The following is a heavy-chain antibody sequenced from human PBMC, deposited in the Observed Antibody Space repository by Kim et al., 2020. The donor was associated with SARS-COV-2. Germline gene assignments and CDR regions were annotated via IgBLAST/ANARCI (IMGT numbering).Heavy chain of an antibody. J-gene: IGHJ6*02. D-gene: IGHD5-12*01. CDR3: AKDAKWLQLTHYYYYGMDV. CDR1: GFTFDDYA. V-gene: IGHV3-43*02. Sequence: GGSLRLSCAASGFTFDDYAMHWVRQAPGKGLEWVSLISGDGGSTYYADSVKGRFTISRDNSKNSLYLQMNRLRTEDTALYYCAKDAKWLQLTHYYYYGMDVWGQGTTVTVSS. CDR2: ISGDGGST.